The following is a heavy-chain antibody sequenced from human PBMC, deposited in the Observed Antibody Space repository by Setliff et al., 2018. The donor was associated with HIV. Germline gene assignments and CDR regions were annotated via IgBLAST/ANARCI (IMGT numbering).Heavy chain of an antibody. D-gene: IGHD3-3*01. CDR3: ARGRVLEWLLNH. V-gene: IGHV3-23*03. Sequence: GGSLRLSCAASGFTFSNHVMNWVRQAPGKGLEWVSVIYSDGSSHSADSVKGRFTISRDGSKNMIFLQMNSLRVDDTAVYYCARGRVLEWLLNHWGQGTRVTVSS. CDR2: IYSDGSS. CDR1: GFTFSNHV. J-gene: IGHJ4*02.